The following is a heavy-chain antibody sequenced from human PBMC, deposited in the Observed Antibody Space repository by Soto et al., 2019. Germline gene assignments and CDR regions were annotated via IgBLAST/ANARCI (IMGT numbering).Heavy chain of an antibody. J-gene: IGHJ6*02. CDR3: TRDGSGERPYYFYYYGMDV. CDR2: IYSGGKT. CDR1: GLSVSTNF. D-gene: IGHD3-10*01. V-gene: IGHV3-53*01. Sequence: PGGSLRLSCAASGLSVSTNFMSWVRQAPGKGLEWLAVIYSGGKTFYADSVKGRFTISKDNSKNTLSLQMNSLGAEDTAVYYCTRDGSGERPYYFYYYGMDVWGQGTTVTVSS.